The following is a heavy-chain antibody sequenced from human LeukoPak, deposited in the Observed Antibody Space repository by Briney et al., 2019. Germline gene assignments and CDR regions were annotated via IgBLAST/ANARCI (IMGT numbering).Heavy chain of an antibody. Sequence: PSETLSLTCTVSGGSISSYYWSWIRQPPGKGLEGIGYIYYSGSTNYNPSLKSRVTISVDTSKNQFSLKLSSVTAADTAVYYCARRGGDNGYSSSWHGYYYYYYMDVWGKGTTVTISS. V-gene: IGHV4-59*01. D-gene: IGHD6-13*01. CDR1: GGSISSYY. J-gene: IGHJ6*03. CDR3: ARRGGDNGYSSSWHGYYYYYYMDV. CDR2: IYYSGST.